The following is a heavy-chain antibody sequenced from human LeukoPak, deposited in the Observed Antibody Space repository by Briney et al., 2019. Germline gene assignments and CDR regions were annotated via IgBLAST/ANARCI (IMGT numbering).Heavy chain of an antibody. CDR3: ARGGHRQKEF. D-gene: IGHD3-10*01. CDR1: GFTFSNYW. Sequence: PGGSLRLSCSASGFTFSNYWMTWVRQSPGKGLEWVAIIKHDGSDKYCVDSVKGRFTISRDNAKNSLYLQMSSLRAEDTAVYYCARGGHRQKEFWGQGTLLTVSS. CDR2: IKHDGSDK. J-gene: IGHJ1*01. V-gene: IGHV3-7*01.